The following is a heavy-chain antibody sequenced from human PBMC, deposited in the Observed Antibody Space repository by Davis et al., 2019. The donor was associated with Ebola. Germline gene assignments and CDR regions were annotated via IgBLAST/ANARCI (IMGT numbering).Heavy chain of an antibody. CDR1: GGSFSGYY. Sequence: MPSETLSLTCAVYGGSFSGYYWSWIRQPPGKGLEWIGEINHRGSTNYNPSLKSRVTISVDTSKNQFSLKLSSVTAADTAVYYCARVRSYTWFDPWGQGTLVTVSS. CDR3: ARVRSYTWFDP. D-gene: IGHD1-26*01. V-gene: IGHV4-34*01. CDR2: INHRGST. J-gene: IGHJ5*02.